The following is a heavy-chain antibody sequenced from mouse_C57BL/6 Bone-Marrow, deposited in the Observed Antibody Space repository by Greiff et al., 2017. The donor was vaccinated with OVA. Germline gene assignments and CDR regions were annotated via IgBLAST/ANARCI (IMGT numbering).Heavy chain of an antibody. V-gene: IGHV1-54*01. J-gene: IGHJ1*03. CDR2: LNPGSGGT. D-gene: IGHD1-1*01. CDR1: GYAFTNYL. Sequence: QVQLQQSGAELVRPGTSVKVSCKASGYAFTNYLIEWVKQRPGQGLEWIGVLNPGSGGTNYNEKFKGKATLTADKSSSTAYMQLSSLTSEDSAVDFCARTDYGSRGGYFDVWGTGTTVTVSS. CDR3: ARTDYGSRGGYFDV.